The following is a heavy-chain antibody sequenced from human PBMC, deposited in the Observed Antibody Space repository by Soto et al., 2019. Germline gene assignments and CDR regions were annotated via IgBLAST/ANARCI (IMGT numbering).Heavy chain of an antibody. Sequence: EVQLVESGGGLVQPGGSLRLSCAASGFTVSSNYMSWVRQAPGKGLEWVSVIYSGGSTSYADSVKGRFTISRHNSKNTLYLQMNSLIAEDTAVYYCAIVNCGYSSGWGISGGMDVWGQGTTVTVSS. CDR3: AIVNCGYSSGWGISGGMDV. CDR1: GFTVSSNY. D-gene: IGHD6-19*01. CDR2: IYSGGST. J-gene: IGHJ6*02. V-gene: IGHV3-53*04.